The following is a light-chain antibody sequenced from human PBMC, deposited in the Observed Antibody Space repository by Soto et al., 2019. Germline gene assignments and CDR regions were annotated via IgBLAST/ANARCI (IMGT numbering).Light chain of an antibody. V-gene: IGKV3-15*01. Sequence: EVVMTQSPATLSVSPGERATLSCRTSQDVRINLAWYQQKPGQAPRLLIQGASTSATGVPVRFSGSGSGTEFTLTITSLQSGDSAVYYCHQYHYWPPITFGQGTRLEIK. CDR2: GAS. CDR1: QDVRIN. CDR3: HQYHYWPPIT. J-gene: IGKJ5*01.